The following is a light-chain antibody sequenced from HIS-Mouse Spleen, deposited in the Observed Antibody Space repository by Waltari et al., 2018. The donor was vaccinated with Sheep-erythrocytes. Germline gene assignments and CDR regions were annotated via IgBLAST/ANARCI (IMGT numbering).Light chain of an antibody. CDR2: DAS. CDR3: QQRSNWYT. Sequence: EIVLTQSPATLSLSPGERATLSYRASQSVSSYLAWYQQKPGQAPRLLIYDASNRATGIPARFSGSGSVTDFTLTISSLEPEDFAVYYCQQRSNWYTFGQGTKVEIK. V-gene: IGKV3-11*01. J-gene: IGKJ2*01. CDR1: QSVSSY.